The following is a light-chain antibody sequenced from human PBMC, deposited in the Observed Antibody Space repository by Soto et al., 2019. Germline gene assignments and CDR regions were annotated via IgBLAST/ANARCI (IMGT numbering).Light chain of an antibody. CDR3: QQRSNWPLT. CDR2: DAS. V-gene: IGKV3-11*01. CDR1: QSVSSF. Sequence: EIVSTQSPATLSLSPGERATLSCRASQSVSSFLAWYQQKPGQAPSLLIYDASKRATGIPDRFSGSGSGTDFTLTISSLEPEDFAVYYCQQRSNWPLTFGGGTKVEIK. J-gene: IGKJ4*01.